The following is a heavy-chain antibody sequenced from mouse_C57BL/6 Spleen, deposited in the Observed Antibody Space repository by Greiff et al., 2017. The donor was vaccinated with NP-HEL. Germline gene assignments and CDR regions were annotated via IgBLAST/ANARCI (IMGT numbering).Heavy chain of an antibody. D-gene: IGHD1-1*01. J-gene: IGHJ2*01. V-gene: IGHV1-15*01. CDR1: GYTFTDYE. Sequence: QVQLKQSGAELVRPGASVTLSCKASGYTFTDYEMHWVKQTPVHGLEWIGAIDPETGGTAYNQKFKGKAILTADKSSSTAYMELRSLTSEDSAVYYCTRSFSRVYYGSSYGGYFDYWGQGTTLTVSS. CDR2: IDPETGGT. CDR3: TRSFSRVYYGSSYGGYFDY.